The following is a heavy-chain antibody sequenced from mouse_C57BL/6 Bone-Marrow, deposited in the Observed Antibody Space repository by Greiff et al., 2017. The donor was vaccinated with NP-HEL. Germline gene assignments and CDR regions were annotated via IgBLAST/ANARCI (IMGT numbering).Heavy chain of an antibody. CDR3: ARDPGNPAWFAY. CDR1: GFTFSSYA. CDR2: ISDGGSYT. V-gene: IGHV5-4*01. Sequence: DVKLVESGGGLVKPGGSLKLSCAASGFTFSSYAMSWVRQTPEKRLEWVATISDGGSYTYYPDNVKGRFTISRDNAKNNLYLQMSHLKSEDTAVYYCARDPGNPAWFAYWGQGTLVTVSA. D-gene: IGHD2-1*01. J-gene: IGHJ3*01.